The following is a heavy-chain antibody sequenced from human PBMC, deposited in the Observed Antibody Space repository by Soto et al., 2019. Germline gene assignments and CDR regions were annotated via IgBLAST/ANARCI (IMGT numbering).Heavy chain of an antibody. V-gene: IGHV6-1*01. CDR1: GDTVSSNSFA. D-gene: IGHD2-15*01. J-gene: IGHJ6*02. CDR2: TYYRSRCYS. CDR3: ARSEEDSDYYYYGMDV. Sequence: PSQTLSLACVCSGDTVSSNSFACNWVRQSPSRGLELLGRTYYRSRCYSDYAVSVRSRIDINADTSKNQVSLQLNSVTPEDTAVYYCARSEEDSDYYYYGMDVWGQGTTGTVSS.